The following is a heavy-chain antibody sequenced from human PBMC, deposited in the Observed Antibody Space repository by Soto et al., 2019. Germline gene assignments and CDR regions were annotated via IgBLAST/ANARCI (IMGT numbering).Heavy chain of an antibody. Sequence: SETLSLTCTVSGASINSSPYSWGWIRQPPKKGLEWIGTISYSATTYHNPSLQSRLIMSIDTSKNQFSLKLTSVTAADTAVYYCARHPTGYPNWFDSWGQGTLVTVSS. J-gene: IGHJ5*01. CDR2: ISYSATT. D-gene: IGHD3-9*01. CDR1: GASINSSPYS. V-gene: IGHV4-39*01. CDR3: ARHPTGYPNWFDS.